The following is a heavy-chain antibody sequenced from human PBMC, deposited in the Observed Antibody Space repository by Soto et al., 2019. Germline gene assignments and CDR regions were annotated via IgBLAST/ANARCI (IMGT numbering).Heavy chain of an antibody. V-gene: IGHV5-51*01. CDR3: ARAVSGTIHPHFFEF. CDR1: GYSFTSYW. CDR2: IYPSDSDT. Sequence: GESLKISCKGSGYSFTSYWIGWVRQMPGKGLEWMGIIYPSDSDTRYSPSFQGQVTISADNSITTAYLQLRSLMASDTAIYYCARAVSGTIHPHFFEFWGQGTRVTVTS. J-gene: IGHJ4*02. D-gene: IGHD1-7*01.